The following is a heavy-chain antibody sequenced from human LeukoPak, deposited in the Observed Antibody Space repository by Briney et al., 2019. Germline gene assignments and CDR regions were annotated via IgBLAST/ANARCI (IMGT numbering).Heavy chain of an antibody. D-gene: IGHD6-13*01. J-gene: IGHJ4*02. CDR2: ISTYNGDT. CDR3: ASVRAAAED. Sequence: ASVKVSCKASGYTFTSYGISWVRQAPRQGLEWMGWISTYNGDTNYAQKFQGRVTMTRDTSISTAYMELSRLRSDDTAVYYCASVRAAAEDWGQGTLVTVSS. CDR1: GYTFTSYG. V-gene: IGHV1-18*01.